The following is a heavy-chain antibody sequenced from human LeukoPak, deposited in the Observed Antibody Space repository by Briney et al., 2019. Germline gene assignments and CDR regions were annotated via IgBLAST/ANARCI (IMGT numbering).Heavy chain of an antibody. J-gene: IGHJ6*02. CDR3: ARDFTTVTTEGVGYYYGMDV. Sequence: ASVKVSCKASGYTFTGYYMHWVRQAPGQGLEWMGWINPNSGGTNYAQKFQGRVTMIRDTSISTAYMELSRLRSDDTAVYYCARDFTTVTTEGVGYYYGMDVWGQGTTVTVSS. V-gene: IGHV1-2*02. D-gene: IGHD4-17*01. CDR2: INPNSGGT. CDR1: GYTFTGYY.